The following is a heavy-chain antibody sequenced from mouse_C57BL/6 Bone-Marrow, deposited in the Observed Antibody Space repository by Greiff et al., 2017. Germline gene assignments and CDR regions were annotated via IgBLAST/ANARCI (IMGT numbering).Heavy chain of an antibody. CDR1: GFTFTDYY. Sequence: VQLKESGPVLVKPGPSVKISCKASGFTFTDYYMHWVKQRHGKSLEWIGLVYPYNGGTSYNQKFKGKATLTVDTSSSTAYMELNSLTSEDSAVYYCARENGSSYGWYFDVWGTGTTVTVSS. CDR2: VYPYNGGT. D-gene: IGHD1-1*01. CDR3: ARENGSSYGWYFDV. J-gene: IGHJ1*03. V-gene: IGHV1-36*01.